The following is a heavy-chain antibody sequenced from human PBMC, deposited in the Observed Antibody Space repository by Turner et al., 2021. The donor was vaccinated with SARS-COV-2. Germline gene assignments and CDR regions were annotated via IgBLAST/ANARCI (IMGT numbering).Heavy chain of an antibody. Sequence: QVQLVQSGAEGKKPGAPVKVSCKVPGYTLTELSMHWVRQAPGKGLEWMGGFDPEDGETIYAQKFQGRVTMTEDTSTDTAYMELSSLRSEDTAVYYCAAGSAVAGTPQFYSYYYGMDVWGQGTTVTVSS. CDR1: GYTLTELS. CDR3: AAGSAVAGTPQFYSYYYGMDV. V-gene: IGHV1-24*01. J-gene: IGHJ6*02. CDR2: FDPEDGET. D-gene: IGHD6-19*01.